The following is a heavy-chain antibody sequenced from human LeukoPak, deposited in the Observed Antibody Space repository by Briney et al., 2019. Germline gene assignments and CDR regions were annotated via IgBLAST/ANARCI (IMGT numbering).Heavy chain of an antibody. D-gene: IGHD1-1*01. CDR2: ISSNGGST. V-gene: IGHV3-64*01. CDR3: ARGVDNWNDERGAFDI. Sequence: PGGSLRLSCAASGFTFSSYAMHWVRQAPGKGLEYVSAISSNGGSTYYANSVKGRFTISRDNSKNTLYLQMGSLRAEDMAVYYCARGVDNWNDERGAFDIWGQGTMVTVSS. CDR1: GFTFSSYA. J-gene: IGHJ3*02.